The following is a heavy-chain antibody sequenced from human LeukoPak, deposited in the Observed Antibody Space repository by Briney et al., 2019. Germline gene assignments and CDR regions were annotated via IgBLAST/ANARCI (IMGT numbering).Heavy chain of an antibody. CDR2: INPSGGST. CDR1: GYTFTSYY. Sequence: ASVKVSCKASGYTFTSYYMHWVRQAPGQGLEWMGIINPSGGSTSYAQKFQGRVNMTRDTSTSTVYMELSSLRSEDTAVYYCARAPSRITIFGVVIRHADYFDYWGQGTLVTVSS. D-gene: IGHD3-3*01. V-gene: IGHV1-46*01. CDR3: ARAPSRITIFGVVIRHADYFDY. J-gene: IGHJ4*02.